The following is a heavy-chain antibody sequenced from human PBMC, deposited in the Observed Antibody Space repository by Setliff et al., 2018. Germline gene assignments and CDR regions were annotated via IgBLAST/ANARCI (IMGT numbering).Heavy chain of an antibody. V-gene: IGHV1-69*06. CDR1: GGTFSSYA. J-gene: IGHJ4*02. D-gene: IGHD3-3*01. CDR3: ARELPRTIFGVVIDY. Sequence: SVKVSCKASGGTFSSYAISWVRQAPGQGLEWMGRIIPIFGTANYAQKFQGRVTITADKSTSTAHMELSSLRSEDTAVYYCARELPRTIFGVVIDYWGQGTLVTVSS. CDR2: IIPIFGTA.